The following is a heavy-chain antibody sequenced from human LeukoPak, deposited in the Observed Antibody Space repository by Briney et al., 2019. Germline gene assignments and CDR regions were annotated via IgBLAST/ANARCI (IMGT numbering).Heavy chain of an antibody. Sequence: KPSETLSLTCTVSGASISSYYWSWIRQPPGKGLELIGYIYYSGSTNSNPSLKSRVTISVDKVKNQFSLKLSSVTAADTALYYCARHLTDCSSTTCYLGPYGMDVWGQGTTVTVSS. D-gene: IGHD2-2*01. J-gene: IGHJ6*02. CDR3: ARHLTDCSSTTCYLGPYGMDV. CDR2: IYYSGST. V-gene: IGHV4-59*08. CDR1: GASISSYY.